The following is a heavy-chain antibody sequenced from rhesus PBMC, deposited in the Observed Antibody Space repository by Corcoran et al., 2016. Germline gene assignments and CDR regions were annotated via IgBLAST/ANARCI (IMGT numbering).Heavy chain of an antibody. V-gene: IGHV4-173*01. CDR1: GDSVRPYW. Sequence: QLPLQESGPGLVKPSDPLSLPCAVSGDSVRPYWWCWIRQPPGKGLEWIGRISACGGTTSYNLSLKSRVTISIDTSKNQFSLKLSSMTAADTAVYYCAKVNGGDWGQGILVTVPS. CDR3: AKVNGGD. J-gene: IGHJ4*01. CDR2: ISACGGTT. D-gene: IGHD3-34*01.